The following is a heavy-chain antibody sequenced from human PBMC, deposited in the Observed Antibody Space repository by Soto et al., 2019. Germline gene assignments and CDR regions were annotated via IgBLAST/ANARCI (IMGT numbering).Heavy chain of an antibody. Sequence: QVQLVESGGGLAKTGGSLRLSCRASGFTFSDYYMSWIREVPGKGLEWISYISGSSSHINSADSLKGRFTISRDNPNNSLFLQLVSLRVEDTAIYYCARRLSGHFDYWSQGTLVTVSS. CDR3: ARRLSGHFDY. D-gene: IGHD1-1*01. CDR2: ISGSSSHI. J-gene: IGHJ4*02. CDR1: GFTFSDYY. V-gene: IGHV3-11*05.